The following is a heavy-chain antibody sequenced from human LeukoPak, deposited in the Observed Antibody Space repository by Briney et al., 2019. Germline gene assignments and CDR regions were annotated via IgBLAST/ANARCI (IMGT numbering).Heavy chain of an antibody. D-gene: IGHD5-18*01. CDR3: ARGPVGYSYGYLLWAFDI. V-gene: IGHV4-34*01. CDR2: INHSGST. J-gene: IGHJ3*02. Sequence: PSETLSLTCAVYGGSLSGYYWSWIRQPPGKGLEWIGEINHSGSTNYNPSLKSRVTISVDTSKNQFSLKLSSVTAADKAVYYSARGPVGYSYGYLLWAFDIWGQGTMVTVSS. CDR1: GGSLSGYY.